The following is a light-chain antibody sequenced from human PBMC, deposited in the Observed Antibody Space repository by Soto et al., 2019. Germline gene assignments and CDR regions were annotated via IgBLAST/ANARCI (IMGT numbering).Light chain of an antibody. CDR3: QQYDNWPPFT. V-gene: IGKV1-39*01. Sequence: DIQMTQSPSSLSASVGDRVTITCRASQNIGNYLNWYQQKPGKAPNVLVYVQSTLQSGVPSRFSGSGDGTFFTLTISSLRPEDFASYYCQQYDNWPPFTFGGGTKVEIK. J-gene: IGKJ4*01. CDR2: VQS. CDR1: QNIGNY.